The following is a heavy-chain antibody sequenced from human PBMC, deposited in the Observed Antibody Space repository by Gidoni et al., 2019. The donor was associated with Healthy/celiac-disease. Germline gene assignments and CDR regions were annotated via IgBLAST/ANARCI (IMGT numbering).Heavy chain of an antibody. V-gene: IGHV4-31*03. CDR1: GGSISSGDYY. CDR2: IYYSGST. CDR3: ARVRGYCSGGSCYPYYFDY. D-gene: IGHD2-15*01. J-gene: IGHJ4*02. Sequence: QVQLQESAPGLVKPSQSLSLTCTVAGGSISSGDYYWSWIRQHPGKGLQWIGYIYYSGSTYYNPSLKSRVTISVDTSKNQFSLKLSSVTAADTAVYYCARVRGYCSGGSCYPYYFDYWGQGTLVTVSS.